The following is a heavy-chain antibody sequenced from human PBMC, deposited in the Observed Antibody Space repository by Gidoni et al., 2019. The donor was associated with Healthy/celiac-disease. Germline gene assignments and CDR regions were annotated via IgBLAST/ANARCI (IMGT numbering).Heavy chain of an antibody. Sequence: QVQLVEPGGGLVKPGGSLRLSCAASGFPFSDYYMSWIRQAPGKGLEWVSYISSSGSTIYYADSVKGRFTISRDNAKNSLYLQMNSLRAEDTAVYYCARVRCSSTSCYFDPWGQGTLVTVSS. CDR1: GFPFSDYY. V-gene: IGHV3-11*01. D-gene: IGHD2-2*01. CDR2: ISSSGSTI. J-gene: IGHJ5*02. CDR3: ARVRCSSTSCYFDP.